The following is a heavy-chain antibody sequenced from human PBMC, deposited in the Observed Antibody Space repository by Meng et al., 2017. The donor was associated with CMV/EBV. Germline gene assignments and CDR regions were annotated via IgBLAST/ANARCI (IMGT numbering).Heavy chain of an antibody. D-gene: IGHD5-24*01. Sequence: GGSLRLSCAASGFTFSSYSMNWVRQAPGKGLEWVSSISSSSSYIYYADSVKGRFTISRDNAKNSLYLQMNSLRAEDTAVYYCHSRRSGDGYTNFDYWGQGTLVTVSS. V-gene: IGHV3-21*01. J-gene: IGHJ4*02. CDR3: HSRRSGDGYTNFDY. CDR1: GFTFSSYS. CDR2: ISSSSSYI.